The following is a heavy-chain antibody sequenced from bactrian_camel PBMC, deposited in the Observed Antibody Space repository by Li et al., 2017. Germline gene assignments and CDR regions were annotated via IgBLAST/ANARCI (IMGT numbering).Heavy chain of an antibody. CDR2: IDSDGPT. Sequence: HVQLVESGGGSVQAGGSLTLACKTSARMFTSYCMGWFRQAPGKERGQVASIDSDGPTFYEDSVKGRFTISRDSARSTLYLQMNSLKPEDTAMYYCAASGSRYSHGCTDFVYWGQGTQVTVS. D-gene: IGHD6*01. CDR1: ARMFTSYC. CDR3: AASGSRYSHGCTDFVY. V-gene: IGHV3S57*01. J-gene: IGHJ6*01.